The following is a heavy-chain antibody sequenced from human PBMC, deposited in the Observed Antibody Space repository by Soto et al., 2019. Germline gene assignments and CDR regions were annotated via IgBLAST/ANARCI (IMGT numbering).Heavy chain of an antibody. D-gene: IGHD6-6*01. CDR3: AKRSSSSTFDY. CDR2: ISGSDDST. V-gene: IGHV3-23*01. J-gene: IGHJ4*02. CDR1: GFTFSSYA. Sequence: GGSLRLSCRACGFTFSSYAMSWVRQAPGKGLEWVSVISGSDDSTYYADSVKGRFTISRDNSKNTLYLQMNSLRAEDTAVYYCAKRSSSSTFDYWGQGTLVTVSS.